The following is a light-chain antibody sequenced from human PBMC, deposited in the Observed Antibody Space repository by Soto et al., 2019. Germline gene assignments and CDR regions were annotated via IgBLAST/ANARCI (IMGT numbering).Light chain of an antibody. Sequence: EIVMTQSPATLSVSPGERATLSSRASQSVSSNLAWYQQKPGQTPKLLIYVASTRAAGIPPRFSGSGSGTEFTFTISGLKSEDFAVYYCQQYNVWPLTFGGGTKVEFK. J-gene: IGKJ4*01. CDR1: QSVSSN. CDR2: VAS. CDR3: QQYNVWPLT. V-gene: IGKV3-15*01.